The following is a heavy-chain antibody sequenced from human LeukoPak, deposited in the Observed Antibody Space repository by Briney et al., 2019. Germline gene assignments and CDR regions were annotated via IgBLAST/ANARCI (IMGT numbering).Heavy chain of an antibody. J-gene: IGHJ3*02. Sequence: PSETLSLTCTVSGYSISSGYYWGWIRQPPGKGLEWIGSIYHSGGTYYNPSLKSRVTISVDTSKNQFSLKLSSVTAEDTAVYYCARSPLRYGSGSYYSDPEQNAFDIWGQGTMVTVSS. CDR2: IYHSGGT. CDR3: ARSPLRYGSGSYYSDPEQNAFDI. V-gene: IGHV4-38-2*02. D-gene: IGHD3-10*01. CDR1: GYSISSGYY.